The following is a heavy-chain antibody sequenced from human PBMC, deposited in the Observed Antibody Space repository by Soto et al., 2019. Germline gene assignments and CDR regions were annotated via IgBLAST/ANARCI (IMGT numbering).Heavy chain of an antibody. Sequence: GGSLRLPCAASGFTFSSYGMHWVRQAPGKGLEWVAVIWYDGSNKYYADSVKGRFTISRDNSKNTLYLQMNSLRAEDTAVYYCARGAPSPRSGPMGIAARQYNWFDPWGQGTLVTVSS. CDR1: GFTFSSYG. V-gene: IGHV3-33*01. J-gene: IGHJ5*02. CDR3: ARGAPSPRSGPMGIAARQYNWFDP. CDR2: IWYDGSNK. D-gene: IGHD6-6*01.